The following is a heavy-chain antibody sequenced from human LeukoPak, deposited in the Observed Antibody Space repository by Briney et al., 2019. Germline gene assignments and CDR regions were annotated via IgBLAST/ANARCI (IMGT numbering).Heavy chain of an antibody. D-gene: IGHD1/OR15-1a*01. J-gene: IGHJ4*02. Sequence: PGGSLRLSCAASGFTFSSYDMHWVRQAPGKGLESVSAISGDGSDTYYANSVRGRFTISRDNSKNTLYLQMGSLTAEDMAVYHCAREGTPGSLDYWGQGILVTVSS. V-gene: IGHV3-64*01. CDR2: ISGDGSDT. CDR1: GFTFSSYD. CDR3: AREGTPGSLDY.